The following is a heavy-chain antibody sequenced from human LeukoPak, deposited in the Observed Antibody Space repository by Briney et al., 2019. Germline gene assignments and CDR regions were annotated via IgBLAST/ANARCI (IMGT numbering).Heavy chain of an antibody. J-gene: IGHJ4*02. CDR1: GGSISSYY. D-gene: IGHD1-26*01. CDR3: ARDRVGATPFDY. CDR2: IHYSGST. V-gene: IGHV4-59*12. Sequence: SETLSLTCTVSGGSISSYYWSWIRQPPGKGLEWIGYIHYSGSTNYNPSLKSRVTISVDTSKNQFSLKLSSVTAADTAVYYCARDRVGATPFDYWGQGTLVTVSS.